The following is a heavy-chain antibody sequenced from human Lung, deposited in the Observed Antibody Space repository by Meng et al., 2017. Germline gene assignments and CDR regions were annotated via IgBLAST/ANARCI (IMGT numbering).Heavy chain of an antibody. CDR1: GGSITSSTW. Sequence: MRVAGPELVRPSGTLSLTCAVSGGSITSSTWWSWVRQTPGKGLEWFGEIFHSGSTNYNPPLESRVTISVDKSKNQFSLKVYSVTAADTATYYCARFDISSSGRGDYWGQGILVTASS. V-gene: IGHV4-4*02. D-gene: IGHD1-26*01. CDR2: IFHSGST. CDR3: ARFDISSSGRGDY. J-gene: IGHJ4*02.